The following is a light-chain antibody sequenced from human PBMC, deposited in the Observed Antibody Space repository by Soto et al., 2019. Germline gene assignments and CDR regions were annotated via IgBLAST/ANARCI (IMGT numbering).Light chain of an antibody. CDR2: DAS. CDR1: QTVRNNY. Sequence: EFVLTQSPGTLSLSSGERATLSCRASQTVRNNYLAWYQQKPGQAPRLLIYDASSRATGIPDRFSGGGSGTDFTLTISRLEPEDFAVYYCQQFSSYPLTFGGGTKV. J-gene: IGKJ4*01. CDR3: QQFSSYPLT. V-gene: IGKV3-20*01.